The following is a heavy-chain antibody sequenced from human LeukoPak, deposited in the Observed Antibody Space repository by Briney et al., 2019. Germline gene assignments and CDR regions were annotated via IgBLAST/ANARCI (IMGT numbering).Heavy chain of an antibody. CDR2: IYYSGST. J-gene: IGHJ4*02. D-gene: IGHD3-22*01. CDR1: GGAISSSSYH. Sequence: SETLSLTCTVSGGAISSSSYHWGWIRQPPGKGLEWIGSIYYSGSTYYNPSLKSRVTISVDTSKNQFSLKLSSVTAADTAVYYCARDPYDSSGYPDYWGQGTLVTVSS. V-gene: IGHV4-39*07. CDR3: ARDPYDSSGYPDY.